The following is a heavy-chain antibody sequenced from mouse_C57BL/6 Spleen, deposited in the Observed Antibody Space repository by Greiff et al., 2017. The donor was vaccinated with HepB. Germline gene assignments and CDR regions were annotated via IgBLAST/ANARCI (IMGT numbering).Heavy chain of an antibody. CDR3: TTYGYYLYYAMDY. Sequence: EVQRVESGAELVRPGATVKLSCTASGFNIKDYYMHWVKQRPEQGLEWIGRIDPEDGDTEYAPKFQGKATMTADTSSNTAYLQLSSLTSEDTAVYYCTTYGYYLYYAMDYWGQGTSVTVSS. V-gene: IGHV14-1*01. D-gene: IGHD2-3*01. CDR1: GFNIKDYY. CDR2: IDPEDGDT. J-gene: IGHJ4*01.